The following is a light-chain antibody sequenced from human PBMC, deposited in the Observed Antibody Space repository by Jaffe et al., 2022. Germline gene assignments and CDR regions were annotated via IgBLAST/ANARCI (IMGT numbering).Light chain of an antibody. CDR3: QAWDDSTGV. CDR2: EDR. CDR1: KLGDKY. J-gene: IGLJ1*01. V-gene: IGLV3-1*01. Sequence: SYELTQSSSVSVSPGQTVSITCSGDKLGDKYVSWYQQKAGQSPVQVIYEDRKRPSGIPERFSGSNSGNTATLTISGTQAMDEADYYCQAWDDSTGVFGAGTKVTVL.